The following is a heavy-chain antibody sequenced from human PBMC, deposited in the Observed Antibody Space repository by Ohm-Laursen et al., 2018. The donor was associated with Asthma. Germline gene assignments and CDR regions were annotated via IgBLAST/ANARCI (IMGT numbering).Heavy chain of an antibody. V-gene: IGHV3-23*01. D-gene: IGHD2/OR15-2a*01. CDR1: GFTFNNYG. Sequence: GSLRLSCSASGFTFNNYGMSWVRQAPGKGLEWVSDISGGGENTYCADSVKGRFTISRDNSQNTLFLQMNSLRAADTAVYYCAHGVFYDKSPRLDYWGRGSLVTVSS. J-gene: IGHJ4*02. CDR3: AHGVFYDKSPRLDY. CDR2: ISGGGENT.